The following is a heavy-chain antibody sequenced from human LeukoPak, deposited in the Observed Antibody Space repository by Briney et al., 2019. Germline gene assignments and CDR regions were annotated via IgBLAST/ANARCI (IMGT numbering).Heavy chain of an antibody. CDR3: ARGRVVVTAQFRAGIDF. CDR1: GFTFSAYA. D-gene: IGHD2-21*02. J-gene: IGHJ4*02. CDR2: ISFDGSNE. Sequence: GRSLRLSCAASGFTFSAYAMHWVRQAPGKGLEGVAVISFDGSNEYYADSVKGRFTISRDNSKNTLYLQMNSLRAEDTAVYYCARGRVVVTAQFRAGIDFWGQGTLVTVSS. V-gene: IGHV3-30*04.